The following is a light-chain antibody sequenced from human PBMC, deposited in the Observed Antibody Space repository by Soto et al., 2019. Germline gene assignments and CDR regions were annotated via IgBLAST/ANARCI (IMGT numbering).Light chain of an antibody. J-gene: IGLJ1*01. V-gene: IGLV2-14*01. CDR1: SSDVGGYNY. CDR3: SSYTSSSTLEV. CDR2: EVS. Sequence: QSVLTQPASVSGSPGQSITISCTGTSSDVGGYNYVSWYQQHPGKAPKLMIYEVSNRPSGVSNRFSGSKSGNTASLTISGLXAEDEADYYCSSYTSSSTLEVFGTGTKVTVL.